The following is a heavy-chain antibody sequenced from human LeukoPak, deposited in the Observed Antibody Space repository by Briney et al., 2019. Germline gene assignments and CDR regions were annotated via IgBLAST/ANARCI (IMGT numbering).Heavy chain of an antibody. CDR2: ISYDGSNK. Sequence: GGSLRLSCAASGFTFSGYAMHWVRQAPGKGLEWVAVISYDGSNKYYADSVKGRFTISRDNSKNTLYLQMNSLRAEDTAVYYCARDRYAGITIAPVGYWGQGTLVTVSS. CDR1: GFTFSGYA. J-gene: IGHJ4*02. D-gene: IGHD3-10*01. CDR3: ARDRYAGITIAPVGY. V-gene: IGHV3-30*04.